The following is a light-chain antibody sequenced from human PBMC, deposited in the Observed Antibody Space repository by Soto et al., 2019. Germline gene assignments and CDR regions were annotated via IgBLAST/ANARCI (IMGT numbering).Light chain of an antibody. CDR2: VNSDGSH. CDR3: QTWNTNTHV. V-gene: IGLV4-69*01. J-gene: IGLJ1*01. CDR1: SGHSSYA. Sequence: QSVLTQSPSASASLGASVKLTCTLSSGHSSYAIAWHQQQPEKGPRYLMRVNSDGSHNKGDGIPDRFSGSSSGAERYLTISSLQSEDEADYYCQTWNTNTHVFGAGTKLTVL.